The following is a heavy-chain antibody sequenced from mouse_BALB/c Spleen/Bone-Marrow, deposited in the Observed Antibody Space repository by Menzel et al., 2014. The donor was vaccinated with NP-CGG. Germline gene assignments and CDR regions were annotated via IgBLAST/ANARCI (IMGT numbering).Heavy chain of an antibody. CDR2: IWPGDGDT. J-gene: IGHJ2*01. CDR1: GYEFSSYW. Sequence: QVQLQQSGAELVRPGSSVKISCKASGYEFSSYWMNWVKQRPGQGLEWIGQIWPGDGDTNYNGKFKGKATLTADKSSSTSYMQLGSLTCGDSAVYLCARGDYGNRGECCFDYWGQGTTLTVSS. CDR3: ARGDYGNRGECCFDY. D-gene: IGHD1-1*01. V-gene: IGHV1-80*01.